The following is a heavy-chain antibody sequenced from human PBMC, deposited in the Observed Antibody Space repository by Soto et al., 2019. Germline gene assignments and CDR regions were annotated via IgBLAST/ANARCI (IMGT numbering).Heavy chain of an antibody. D-gene: IGHD2-2*01. J-gene: IGHJ6*02. CDR1: GASIRSSNW. CDR3: ARVPGHVPAPITFYHHYGLDI. V-gene: IGHV4-4*02. CDR2: IFHSGKT. Sequence: SESLSLTCAVSGASIRSSNWCTWVRQAPGKGLEWIGEIFHSGKTNHNPSLKSRVTMSVDKSKNHFSLKLNSVTAADTAVYYCARVPGHVPAPITFYHHYGLDIWGQGTTVTVSS.